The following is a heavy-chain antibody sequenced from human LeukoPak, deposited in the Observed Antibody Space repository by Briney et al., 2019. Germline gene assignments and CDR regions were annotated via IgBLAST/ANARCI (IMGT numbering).Heavy chain of an antibody. J-gene: IGHJ4*02. V-gene: IGHV1-69*13. CDR2: IIPIFGTA. D-gene: IGHD3-10*01. Sequence: APLKLSCKASGGTFSSYAISWVRHAPGQGLEWMGGIIPIFGTANYAQKFQGRVTITADESTSTAYMELSSLRSEDTAVYYCARGVKNSGDSGWGQGTLVTVSS. CDR1: GGTFSSYA. CDR3: ARGVKNSGDSG.